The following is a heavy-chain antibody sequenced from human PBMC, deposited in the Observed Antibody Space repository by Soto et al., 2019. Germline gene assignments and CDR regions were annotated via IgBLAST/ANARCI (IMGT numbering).Heavy chain of an antibody. V-gene: IGHV4-4*07. J-gene: IGHJ5*02. CDR3: ARGNWNDDWFDP. Sequence: LSLTCTVSGGSMRGYYWSWIRQPAGKGLEWIGRMYTSGSTHYNPSLKSRVTMSGDTSKNQFSLRLSPVTAADTAVYYCARGNWNDDWFDPWGQGTLVTVSS. CDR2: MYTSGST. CDR1: GGSMRGYY. D-gene: IGHD1-20*01.